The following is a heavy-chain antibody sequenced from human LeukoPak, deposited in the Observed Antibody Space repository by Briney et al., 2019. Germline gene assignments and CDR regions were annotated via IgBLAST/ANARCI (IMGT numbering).Heavy chain of an antibody. CDR1: GGSISSSSYY. CDR2: IYYSGST. J-gene: IGHJ4*02. Sequence: PSETLSLTCIVSGGSISSSSYYWGWIRQPPGKGLEWIGNIYYSGSTYYNPSLKSRVTISVDTSKNQFSLKLSSVTAADTAVYYCARGYYDSSGYYDYWGQGTLVTVSS. V-gene: IGHV4-39*07. D-gene: IGHD3-22*01. CDR3: ARGYYDSSGYYDY.